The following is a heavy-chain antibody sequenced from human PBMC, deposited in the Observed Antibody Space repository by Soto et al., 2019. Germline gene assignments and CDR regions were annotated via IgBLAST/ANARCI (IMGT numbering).Heavy chain of an antibody. V-gene: IGHV3-7*01. J-gene: IGHJ3*02. CDR1: GFTLSSEW. CDR2: IKQDGSEK. D-gene: IGHD4-17*01. CDR3: ARDGAGDYGGHGLFDI. Sequence: PGGSLRLSCAASGFTLSSEWMSWFRQAPGKGLEWVANIKQDGSEKYYVDSVKGRFTISRDNAKNSLYLQMNSLRAEDTAVYYCARDGAGDYGGHGLFDIWGQRTMVPVSS.